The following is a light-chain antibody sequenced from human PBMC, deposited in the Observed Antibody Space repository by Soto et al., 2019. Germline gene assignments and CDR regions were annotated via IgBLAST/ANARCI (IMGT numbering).Light chain of an antibody. CDR2: VTN. Sequence: QPVLTQPPSASGTPGQRVTISCSGSTSNIGSNTVNWYQQLPGTAPRLLIYVTNQRPSGVPDRFSGSKSGTSASLAISGLQSEDEADYYCAPWDDSLNGPVFGGGTKVTVL. CDR1: TSNIGSNT. V-gene: IGLV1-44*01. CDR3: APWDDSLNGPV. J-gene: IGLJ3*02.